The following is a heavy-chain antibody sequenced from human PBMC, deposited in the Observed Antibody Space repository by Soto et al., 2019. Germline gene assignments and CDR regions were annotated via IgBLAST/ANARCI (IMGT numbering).Heavy chain of an antibody. V-gene: IGHV4-59*01. J-gene: IGHJ4*02. D-gene: IGHD3-16*01. CDR2: IFYSGST. CDR3: ARFSAFTNTYTTFYYFDF. Sequence: KPSETLSLTCNVSGGSISDSYWSWIRQPPGKGLEWIGHIFYSGSTNYNPSLKSRLTIFLDTSKNQFSLKLRSVTAADTAVYYCARFSAFTNTYTTFYYFDFWGQGTLVTVSS. CDR1: GGSISDSY.